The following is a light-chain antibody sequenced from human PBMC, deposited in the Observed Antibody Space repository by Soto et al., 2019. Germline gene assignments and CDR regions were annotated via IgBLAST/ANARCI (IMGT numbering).Light chain of an antibody. J-gene: IGKJ1*01. CDR2: KTS. Sequence: DIQMTQSPSTLSASVGDRVTITCRASQSVRSWLAWYQQKPGRAPSLLIYKTSNLESGVPSRFSGSGSGTEFTLTISSLQPDDFATYYCQQYNSYSSWTFGQGTKVEMK. CDR3: QQYNSYSSWT. V-gene: IGKV1-5*03. CDR1: QSVRSW.